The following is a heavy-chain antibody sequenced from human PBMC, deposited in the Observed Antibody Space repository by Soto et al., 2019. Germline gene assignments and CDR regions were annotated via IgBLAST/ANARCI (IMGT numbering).Heavy chain of an antibody. Sequence: GGSLRLSCAASGFTFSTYAMSWVRRAPGKGLEWVAAIVASGDGTYYADSVKGRFTISRDNSKNTLYLQMNSLRAEDTAVYYCAKDRGIEQWLALYYFDYWGQGTLVTVSS. D-gene: IGHD6-19*01. V-gene: IGHV3-23*01. CDR3: AKDRGIEQWLALYYFDY. CDR1: GFTFSTYA. J-gene: IGHJ4*02. CDR2: IVASGDGT.